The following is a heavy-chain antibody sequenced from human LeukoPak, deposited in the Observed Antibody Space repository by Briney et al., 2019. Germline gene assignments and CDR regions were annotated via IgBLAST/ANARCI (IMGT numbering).Heavy chain of an antibody. CDR2: ISAYNGNT. V-gene: IGHV1-18*01. CDR3: ARDLHVAVADY. CDR1: GYTFTSYG. J-gene: IGHJ4*02. Sequence: ASVKVSCKASGYTFTSYGISWVRQAPGQGLEWMGWISAYNGNTNYAQKLQGRVTMTTDTSTSTAYKELRSLRSDDTAVYYCARDLHVAVADYWGQGTLVTVSS. D-gene: IGHD6-19*01.